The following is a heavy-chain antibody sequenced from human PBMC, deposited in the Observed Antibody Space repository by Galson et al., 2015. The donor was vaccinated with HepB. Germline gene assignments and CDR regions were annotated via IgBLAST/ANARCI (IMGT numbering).Heavy chain of an antibody. CDR1: GGTFSSYA. CDR3: ARVAPGEWKFDY. Sequence: SVKVSCKASGGTFSSYAISWVRQAPGQGLEWMGGIIPIFGTANYAQKFQGRVTITADESTSTAYMELSSLRSEDTAVYYCARVAPGEWKFDYWGQGTLVTVSS. V-gene: IGHV1-69*13. D-gene: IGHD3-3*01. CDR2: IIPIFGTA. J-gene: IGHJ4*02.